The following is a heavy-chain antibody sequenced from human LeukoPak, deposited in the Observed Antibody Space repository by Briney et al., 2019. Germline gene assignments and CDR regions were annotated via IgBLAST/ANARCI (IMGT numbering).Heavy chain of an antibody. CDR1: GFTFSSYA. CDR2: ISYDGSNK. J-gene: IGHJ4*02. Sequence: PGRSLRLSCAASGFTFSSYAMHWVRQAPGKELEWVAVISYDGSNKYYADSVKGRFTISRDNSKNTLYLQMNSLRAEDTAVYYCARDYDYWGQGTLVTVSS. CDR3: ARDYDY. V-gene: IGHV3-30-3*01.